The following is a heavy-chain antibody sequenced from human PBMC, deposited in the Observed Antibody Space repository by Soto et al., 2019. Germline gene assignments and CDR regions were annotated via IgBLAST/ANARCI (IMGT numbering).Heavy chain of an antibody. D-gene: IGHD6-6*01. CDR2: IIPIFGTA. V-gene: IGHV1-69*13. CDR3: AREHSTIAARPPLDYYYYCMDV. Sequence: SVKVSCKASGGTFSSYAISWVRQAPGQGLEWMGGIIPIFGTANYTQKFQGRVTITADESTSTAYMELSSLRSEDTAVCYCAREHSTIAARPPLDYYYYCMDVWGQGTTVTVSS. CDR1: GGTFSSYA. J-gene: IGHJ6*02.